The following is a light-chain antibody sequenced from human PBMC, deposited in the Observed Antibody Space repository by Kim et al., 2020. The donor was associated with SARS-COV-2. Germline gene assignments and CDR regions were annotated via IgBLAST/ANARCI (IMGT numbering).Light chain of an antibody. J-gene: IGLJ2*01. Sequence: YELTQPPSVSVSPGQTASITCSGDKLGDKYACWYQQKPGQSPVLVIYQDSKRPSGIPERFSGSNSGNTATLTISGTQAMDEADYYCQAWDSSSWVFGGGTQLTV. CDR2: QDS. CDR3: QAWDSSSWV. CDR1: KLGDKY. V-gene: IGLV3-1*01.